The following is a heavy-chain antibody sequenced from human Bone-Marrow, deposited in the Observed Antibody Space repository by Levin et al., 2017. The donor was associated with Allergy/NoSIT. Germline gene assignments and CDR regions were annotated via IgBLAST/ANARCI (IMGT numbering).Heavy chain of an antibody. CDR1: GSSFSASA. J-gene: IGHJ4*02. V-gene: IGHV3-73*01. D-gene: IGHD5-12*01. Sequence: GGSLRLSCAASGSSFSASAMHWVRQASGKGLEWVGRIRSKPKNYATEYAASVTGRFTISRDDSKNTAYLQMDSLKTEDTALYYCTRRIQYTGYDTDWGQGTLVTVSS. CDR2: IRSKPKNYAT. CDR3: TRRIQYTGYDTD.